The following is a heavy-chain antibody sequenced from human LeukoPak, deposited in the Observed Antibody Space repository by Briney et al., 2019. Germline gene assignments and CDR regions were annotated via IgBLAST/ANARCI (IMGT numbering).Heavy chain of an antibody. D-gene: IGHD4-17*01. CDR3: AREAARSSGDPTPIDY. J-gene: IGHJ4*02. CDR2: IYSGGST. V-gene: IGHV3-66*01. Sequence: PGGSLRLSCAVSGFTFSDYSMSWVRQAPGKGLEWVSVIYSGGSTYYADSVKGRFTISRDNSKNTLYLQMNSLRAEDTAVYYCAREAARSSGDPTPIDYWGQGTLVTVSS. CDR1: GFTFSDYS.